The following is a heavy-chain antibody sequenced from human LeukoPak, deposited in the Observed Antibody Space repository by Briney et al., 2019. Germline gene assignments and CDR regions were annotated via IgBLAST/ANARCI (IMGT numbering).Heavy chain of an antibody. D-gene: IGHD3-10*01. CDR1: GGSIRSDGSS. CDR3: ARLRGYFGSGRPNDAFDI. J-gene: IGHJ3*02. V-gene: IGHV4-30-2*01. Sequence: SETLSLTCAVSGGSIRSDGSSWSWIRQPPGKGLECIGFIFKGGTYYNPSLNSRLAISEDRSKNQFSLRLTSVTAADTAVYYCARLRGYFGSGRPNDAFDIWGQGTMVTVSS. CDR2: IFKGGT.